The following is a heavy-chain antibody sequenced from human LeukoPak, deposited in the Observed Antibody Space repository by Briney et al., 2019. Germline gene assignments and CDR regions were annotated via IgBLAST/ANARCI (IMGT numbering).Heavy chain of an antibody. CDR1: GFTLSNYG. D-gene: IGHD4-17*01. CDR3: ARLRDTVTSASDY. Sequence: PGGSLRLSCAASGFTLSNYGMHWVRQAPGKGLEWVAVISYDGNNKFYADSVKGRFTISRDNSKNTLYLQMNSLRVEDTAVYNCARLRDTVTSASDYWGQGTLVTVPS. J-gene: IGHJ4*02. CDR2: ISYDGNNK. V-gene: IGHV3-33*08.